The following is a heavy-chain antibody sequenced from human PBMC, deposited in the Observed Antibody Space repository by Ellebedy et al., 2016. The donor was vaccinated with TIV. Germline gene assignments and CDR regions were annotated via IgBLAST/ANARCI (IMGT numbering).Heavy chain of an antibody. CDR2: IKQDGSET. J-gene: IGHJ3*02. CDR1: GFTFSNYW. V-gene: IGHV3-7*03. D-gene: IGHD4-17*01. CDR3: PKDGENGDYVERGDAFDI. Sequence: GGSLRLSCEASGFTFSNYWLSWVRLAPGEGLEWVANIKQDGSETYYVDSVKGRFTISRDNAKNSLYLQMNSLRAEDTALYYCPKDGENGDYVERGDAFDIWGQGTMVTVSS.